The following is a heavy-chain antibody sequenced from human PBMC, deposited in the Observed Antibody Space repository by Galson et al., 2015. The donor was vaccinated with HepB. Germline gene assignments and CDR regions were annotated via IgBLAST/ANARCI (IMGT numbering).Heavy chain of an antibody. CDR1: GGSINSYY. V-gene: IGHV4-59*01. CDR2: IYYSGST. D-gene: IGHD5-12*01. CDR3: AREGQRYSGYEFDI. J-gene: IGHJ3*02. Sequence: SETLSLTCTVSGGSINSYYWSWIRQPPGKGLEWIGYIYYSGSTNYNPSLKSRVTISVDTSKNQFSLKLSSVTAADTAVYYCAREGQRYSGYEFDIWGQGTMVTVSS.